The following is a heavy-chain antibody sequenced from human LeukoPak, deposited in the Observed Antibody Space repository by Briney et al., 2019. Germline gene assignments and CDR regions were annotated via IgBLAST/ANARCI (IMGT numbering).Heavy chain of an antibody. V-gene: IGHV4-4*07. D-gene: IGHD6-19*01. CDR3: ARAPEFSSGWLLDY. CDR2: IYISGST. J-gene: IGHJ4*02. Sequence: PSETLSLTCTVSGGSLRSYYWSWLRQPAEKGLEWIGRIYISGSTNYNPSLKSRVTMSVDTSKNQFSLKLSSVTAADTAVYYCARAPEFSSGWLLDYWGQGTLVTVSS. CDR1: GGSLRSYY.